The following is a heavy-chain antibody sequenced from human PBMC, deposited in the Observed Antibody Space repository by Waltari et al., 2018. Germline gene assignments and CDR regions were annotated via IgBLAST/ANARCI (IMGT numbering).Heavy chain of an antibody. J-gene: IGHJ2*01. V-gene: IGHV3-53*04. CDR3: VREGNWYFDL. CDR2: IYSGGDT. CDR1: GFTVSNNY. Sequence: EVQLVESGGGLVQPGGSLRLSCGASGFTVSNNYLAWVRQAPGAGLEWVSIIYSGGDTLYADSVKGRFTISRDKSKNTLYLQMNSLRPEDTAVYYCVREGNWYFDLWGRGTLVTVSS.